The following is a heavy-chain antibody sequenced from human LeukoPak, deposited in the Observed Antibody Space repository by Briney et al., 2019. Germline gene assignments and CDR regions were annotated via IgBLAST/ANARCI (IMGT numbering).Heavy chain of an antibody. Sequence: GGSLRLSCAASGFTFSSYAMSWVRQAPGKGLEWVSGISDSDGSTYYADSVKGRFTISRDNSKNTLYLQMNSLRAEDTAVYYCAKDHVNTMIVAHAFDIWGQGTMVTVSS. CDR1: GFTFSSYA. CDR2: ISDSDGST. J-gene: IGHJ3*02. V-gene: IGHV3-23*01. CDR3: AKDHVNTMIVAHAFDI. D-gene: IGHD3-22*01.